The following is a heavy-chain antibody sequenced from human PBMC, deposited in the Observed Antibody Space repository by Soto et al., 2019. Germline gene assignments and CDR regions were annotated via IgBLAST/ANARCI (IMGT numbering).Heavy chain of an antibody. J-gene: IGHJ4*02. CDR3: AGFGTRLYDSSGYSFFDY. D-gene: IGHD3-22*01. CDR2: IKQDGSEI. CDR1: GFTFSSYW. V-gene: IGHV3-7*01. Sequence: EVQLVESGGGLVQPGGSLRLSCAASGFTFSSYWMTWVRQAPGKGLKRVANIKQDGSEINYVDSVKGRFTISRDNVKNSLYLQMNCLRAEDTAVYYCAGFGTRLYDSSGYSFFDYWGQGTLVTVSS.